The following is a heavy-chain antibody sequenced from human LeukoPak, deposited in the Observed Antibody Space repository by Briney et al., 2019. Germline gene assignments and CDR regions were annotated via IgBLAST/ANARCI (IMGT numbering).Heavy chain of an antibody. Sequence: EAGGSLRLSCTASGFTFRNHGMNWVRQAPGKGLEGVSGISPSGGGTYYADSVKGRFHISRDDSKNTLSLQMNSLRVEDTALYYCAQDIAWGAFEHWGQGTLVTVSS. CDR1: GFTFRNHG. D-gene: IGHD7-27*01. V-gene: IGHV3-23*01. CDR3: AQDIAWGAFEH. J-gene: IGHJ4*02. CDR2: ISPSGGGT.